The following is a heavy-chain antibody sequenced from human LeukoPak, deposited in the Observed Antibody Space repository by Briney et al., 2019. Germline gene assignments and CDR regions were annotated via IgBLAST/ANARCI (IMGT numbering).Heavy chain of an antibody. J-gene: IGHJ4*02. CDR1: GFTFSNYY. V-gene: IGHV3-11*01. Sequence: SGGSLRLSCAASGFTFSNYYMSWIRQAPGKGLEWVSYISSSGTTMYYADSVKGRFIISRDNAKNSLFLQMNSLRAEDTAVYYCAKSKIAVAGTRSTGFDYWGQGTLVTVSS. CDR3: AKSKIAVAGTRSTGFDY. D-gene: IGHD6-19*01. CDR2: ISSSGTTM.